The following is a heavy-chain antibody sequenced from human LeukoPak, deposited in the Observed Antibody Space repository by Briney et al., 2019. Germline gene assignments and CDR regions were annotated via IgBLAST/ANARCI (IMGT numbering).Heavy chain of an antibody. CDR2: MNPNSGNT. V-gene: IGHV1-8*01. D-gene: IGHD1-1*01. CDR3: ARSQATGFDY. CDR1: GYTFFSYD. Sequence: GASVKVSCKAPGYTFFSYDINWVRQATGQGLEWMGWMNPNSGNTGYAQKFHGRVTMTRNTSISTARMELSSLRSEDTAVYYCARSQATGFDYWGQGTLVTVSS. J-gene: IGHJ4*02.